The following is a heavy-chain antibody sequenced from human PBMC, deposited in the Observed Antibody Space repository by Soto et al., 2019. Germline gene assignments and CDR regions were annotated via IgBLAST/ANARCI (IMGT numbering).Heavy chain of an antibody. J-gene: IGHJ6*02. CDR2: LSGSSLNT. CDR1: GFTFGNYA. CDR3: TTQFFLSSRKPPEDV. Sequence: EVRLLESGGGLVQPGGSLRLSCEASGFTFGNYAMTWVRQGPGMGLEWVSALSGSSLNTYYADSVKGRFTISRDNSKNTMYMEMNSLRVDDTAVYYCTTQFFLSSRKPPEDVWGQGTPVAVSS. V-gene: IGHV3-23*01.